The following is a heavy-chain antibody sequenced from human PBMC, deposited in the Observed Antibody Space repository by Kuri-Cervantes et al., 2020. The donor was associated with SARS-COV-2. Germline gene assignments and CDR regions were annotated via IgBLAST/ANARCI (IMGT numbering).Heavy chain of an antibody. CDR3: AKDGAGAHDF. CDR2: ISYDGNNK. J-gene: IGHJ4*02. CDR1: GFKFSRTD. V-gene: IGHV3-30*18. Sequence: GESLKISCAASGFKFSRTDMHWVRQVPGKGLEWVAFISYDGNNKKCIASGKGRFTISRDNSQNKLYLQMRSLRPEDTAMYYCAKDGAGAHDFWGQGTLVTVSS. D-gene: IGHD4/OR15-4a*01.